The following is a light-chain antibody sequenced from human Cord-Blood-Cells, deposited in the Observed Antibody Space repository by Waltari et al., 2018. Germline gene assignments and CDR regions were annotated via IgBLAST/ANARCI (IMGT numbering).Light chain of an antibody. CDR1: QSISSY. CDR3: QQSYSTPLT. V-gene: IGKV1-39*01. Sequence: DIQMTQYPSSLSASVGDRVNITCRASQSISSYLNLYQQKPGKAPKLLIYAASSLQSGVPSRFSGSVSGTDFTLTISSLQPEDFATYYCQQSYSTPLTLGGGTKVEIK. CDR2: AAS. J-gene: IGKJ4*01.